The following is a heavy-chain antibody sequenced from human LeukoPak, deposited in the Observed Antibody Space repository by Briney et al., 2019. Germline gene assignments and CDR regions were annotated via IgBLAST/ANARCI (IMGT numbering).Heavy chain of an antibody. D-gene: IGHD6-13*01. CDR1: GFTVSSSY. Sequence: PGGTLRLSCAASGFTVSSSYMSWVRQAPGKGLEWVSIISSARTTYYADSVKGRFTISRDNSKNTVYLQVNSLRDEDTAVYYCARDLEAANKYYFDYWGQGTMVTVSS. J-gene: IGHJ4*02. CDR3: ARDLEAANKYYFDY. V-gene: IGHV3-66*01. CDR2: ISSARTT.